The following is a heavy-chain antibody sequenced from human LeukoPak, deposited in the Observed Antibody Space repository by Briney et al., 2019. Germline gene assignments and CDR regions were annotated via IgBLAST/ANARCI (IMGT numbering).Heavy chain of an antibody. CDR2: MNPNSGNT. V-gene: IGHV1-8*01. D-gene: IGHD3-10*01. CDR3: ARDPEVRGSYYMDV. Sequence: ASVKVSCKASGGTFTSYDINWVPQATGQGLEWMGWMNPNSGNTGYAQKFQGRVTMTRNTSISTAYMELSSLRSEDTAVYYCARDPEVRGSYYMDVWGKGTTVTVSS. J-gene: IGHJ6*03. CDR1: GGTFTSYD.